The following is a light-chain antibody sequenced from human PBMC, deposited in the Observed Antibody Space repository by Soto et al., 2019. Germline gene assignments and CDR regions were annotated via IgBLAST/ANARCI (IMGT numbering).Light chain of an antibody. CDR1: QSITNN. CDR3: QQTYSDTYS. CDR2: AAS. Sequence: DIQMTQSPSSLSASVGDRVTITCRASQSITNNLNWYQQKPGKAPKLLIYAASSLENGVPSSFSGSGSGTDFTLTISSLQPEDFATYYCQQTYSDTYSFGQGTKLEIK. J-gene: IGKJ2*01. V-gene: IGKV1-39*01.